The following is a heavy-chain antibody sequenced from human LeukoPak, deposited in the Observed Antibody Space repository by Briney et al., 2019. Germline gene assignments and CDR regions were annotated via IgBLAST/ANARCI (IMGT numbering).Heavy chain of an antibody. V-gene: IGHV3-9*01. CDR1: GFTFDDYA. J-gene: IGHJ4*02. CDR2: ISWNSGSI. Sequence: GGSLRLSCAASGFTFDDYAMHWVRQAPGKGLEWVSGISWNSGSIGYADSVKGRFTISRDNAKNSLYLQMNSLRAEDTAVYYCANSRGSVAGLGGFDYWGQGTLVTVSS. CDR3: ANSRGSVAGLGGFDY. D-gene: IGHD6-19*01.